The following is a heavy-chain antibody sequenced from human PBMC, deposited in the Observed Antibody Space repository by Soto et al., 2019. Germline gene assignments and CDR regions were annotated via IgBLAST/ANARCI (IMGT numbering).Heavy chain of an antibody. CDR2: IIPIFGTA. CDR1: GGTFSSYA. V-gene: IGHV1-69*06. Sequence: QVQLVQSGAEVKKPGSSVKVSCKASGGTFSSYAISWVRQAPGQGLEWMGGIIPIFGTANYAQKFQGRVTITADKSTSTAYMELSSLRSEDTAVYYCARDRGDYYDSSGYYNFDYWGQGTLVTVSS. CDR3: ARDRGDYYDSSGYYNFDY. J-gene: IGHJ4*02. D-gene: IGHD3-22*01.